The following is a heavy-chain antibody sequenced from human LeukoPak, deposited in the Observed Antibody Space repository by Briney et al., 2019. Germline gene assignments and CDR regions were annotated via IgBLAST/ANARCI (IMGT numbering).Heavy chain of an antibody. Sequence: GGSLRLSCAASGFTFSDYNMNWVRQSPEKGLEWVSSITSGTTYIYYADSVNGRFTISRDNAKNSLYLQMNSLRAEDTAVYYCARDLSGTTGFDYWGQGTLVTVSS. CDR3: ARDLSGTTGFDY. CDR1: GFTFSDYN. D-gene: IGHD1-1*01. CDR2: ITSGTTYI. V-gene: IGHV3-21*01. J-gene: IGHJ4*02.